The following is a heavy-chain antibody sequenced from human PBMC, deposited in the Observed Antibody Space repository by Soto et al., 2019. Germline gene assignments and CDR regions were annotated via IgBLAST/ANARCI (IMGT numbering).Heavy chain of an antibody. CDR2: LYNDGAT. CDR1: GLIVSSNY. J-gene: IGHJ4*02. V-gene: IGHV3-53*04. D-gene: IGHD3-10*01. CDR3: VRGRYGSEIH. Sequence: EVRLVESGGGLVQPGGSLRLSCAASGLIVSSNYMTWVRQASGKGLEWVSLLYNDGATHYAASVKGRFTISSHSSQNTMFLQMNSLRTEDTATYYCVRGRYGSEIHWGQGTKVTVSS.